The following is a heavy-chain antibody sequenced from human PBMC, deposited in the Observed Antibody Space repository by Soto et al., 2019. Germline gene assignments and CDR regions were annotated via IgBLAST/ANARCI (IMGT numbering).Heavy chain of an antibody. CDR1: HFSVTNNKY. V-gene: IGHV4-4*02. Sequence: QVLLQESGPGLVKPSGTLSLTCTVSHFSVTNNKYWCWVRQSPGKPLEWIGEIYHSGTTYYNPSLSSRVRMSMYKSMNQICVLLASVTAADTAVYYCARDCRYFADSGCFRMGDAVDVWGKGSLVTVAS. CDR3: ARDCRYFADSGCFRMGDAVDV. D-gene: IGHD5-12*01. J-gene: IGHJ3*01. CDR2: IYHSGTT.